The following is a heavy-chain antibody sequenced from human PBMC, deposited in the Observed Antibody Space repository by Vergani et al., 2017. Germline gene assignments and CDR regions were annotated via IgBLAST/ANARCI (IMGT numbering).Heavy chain of an antibody. V-gene: IGHV1-69*18. CDR1: GYTFTGYY. Sequence: QVQLVQSGAEVKKPGASVKVSCKASGYTFTGYYMHWVRQAPGQGLEWMGRIIPIFGTANYAQKFQGRVTITADESTSTAYMELSSLRSEDTAVYYCARVVVITKGYYYYGMDVWGQGTTVTVSS. J-gene: IGHJ6*02. D-gene: IGHD3-22*01. CDR2: IIPIFGTA. CDR3: ARVVVITKGYYYYGMDV.